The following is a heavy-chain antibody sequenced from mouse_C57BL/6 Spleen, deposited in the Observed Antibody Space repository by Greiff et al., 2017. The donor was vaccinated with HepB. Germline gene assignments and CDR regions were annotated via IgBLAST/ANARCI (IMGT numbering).Heavy chain of an antibody. CDR1: GYAFSSSW. J-gene: IGHJ2*01. CDR2: IYPGDGDT. D-gene: IGHD1-1*01. Sequence: VQLVESGPELVKPGASVKISCKASGYAFSSSWMNWVKQRPGKGLEWIGRIYPGDGDTNYNGKFKGKATLTADKSSSTAYMQLSSLTSEDSAVYFCAREITTVVDFDYWGQGTTLTVSS. V-gene: IGHV1-82*01. CDR3: AREITTVVDFDY.